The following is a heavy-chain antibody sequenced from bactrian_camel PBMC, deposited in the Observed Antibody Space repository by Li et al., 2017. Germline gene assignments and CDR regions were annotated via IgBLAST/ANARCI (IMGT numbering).Heavy chain of an antibody. CDR1: GYTYNRNC. V-gene: IGHV3S1*01. D-gene: IGHD2*01. CDR2: IATGSGNT. J-gene: IGHJ6*01. CDR3: AARGPYCYTKLSVADFTY. Sequence: VQLVESGGGSVQAGGSLRLSCAASGYTYNRNCMAWFRQAPGKEREGVARIATGSGNTYYADSVKGRFTISQDNAKNTVYLQMDSLKPEDTAMYYCAARGPYCYTKLSVADFTYWGQGTQVTVS.